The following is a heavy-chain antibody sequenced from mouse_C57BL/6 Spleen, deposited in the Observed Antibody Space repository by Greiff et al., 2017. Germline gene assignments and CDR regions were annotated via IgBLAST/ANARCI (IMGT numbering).Heavy chain of an antibody. CDR1: GYAFSSSW. V-gene: IGHV1-82*01. J-gene: IGHJ3*01. CDR3: ASATQRRLSWFAY. D-gene: IGHD3-2*02. CDR2: IYPGDGDT. Sequence: QVQLQQSGPELVKPGASVKISCKASGYAFSSSWMNWVKQRPGKGLEWIGRIYPGDGDTNYNGKFKGKATLTADKSSSTAYMQLSSLTSEDSAVYFCASATQRRLSWFAYWGQGTLVTVSA.